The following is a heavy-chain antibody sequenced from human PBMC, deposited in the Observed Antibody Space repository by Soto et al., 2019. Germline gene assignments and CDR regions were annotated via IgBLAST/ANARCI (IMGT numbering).Heavy chain of an antibody. V-gene: IGHV1-69*02. Sequence: QVQLVQSGAEVKKPGSSVKVSCKASGGTFSSYTISWVRQAPGQGLEWMGRIIPILGIANYAQKFQGRVTITADKSTSTAYMELSSLRSEDTAVYYCAGGGSEGYCSGGSCYSFDYWGQGTLVTVSS. J-gene: IGHJ4*02. CDR3: AGGGSEGYCSGGSCYSFDY. CDR2: IIPILGIA. D-gene: IGHD2-15*01. CDR1: GGTFSSYT.